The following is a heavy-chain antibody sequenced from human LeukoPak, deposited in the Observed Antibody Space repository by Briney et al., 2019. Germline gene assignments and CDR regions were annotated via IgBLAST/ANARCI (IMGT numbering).Heavy chain of an antibody. D-gene: IGHD6-13*01. CDR3: AREGTAAATGVYYYGMDV. CDR2: IYSGGST. V-gene: IGHV3-53*01. J-gene: IGHJ6*02. CDR1: GFTVSSNY. Sequence: GGSLRLSCAASGFTVSSNYMSWVRQAPGKGLEWVSVIYSGGSTYYADSVKGRFTISRDNSKNTLYLLMNSLRAEDTAVYYCAREGTAAATGVYYYGMDVWGQGITVTVCS.